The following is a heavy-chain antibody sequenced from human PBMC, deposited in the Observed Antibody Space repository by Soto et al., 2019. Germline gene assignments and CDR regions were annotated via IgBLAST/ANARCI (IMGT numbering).Heavy chain of an antibody. V-gene: IGHV3-30-3*01. D-gene: IGHD4-17*01. CDR1: GFTFSSYA. CDR2: ISYDGSNK. J-gene: IGHJ4*02. Sequence: QVQLVESGGGVVQPGRSLRLSCAASGFTFSSYAMHWVRQAPGKGLEWVAVISYDGSNKYYADSVKGRFTISRDNSKNTLYLQMNRVRAEDTAVYYCARDPNGDYSLGYFDYWGQGTLVTVSS. CDR3: ARDPNGDYSLGYFDY.